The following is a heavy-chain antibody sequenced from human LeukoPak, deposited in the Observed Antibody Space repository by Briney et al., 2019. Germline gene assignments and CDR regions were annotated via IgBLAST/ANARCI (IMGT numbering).Heavy chain of an antibody. CDR1: GYSISSGYY. CDR3: AREMRDFGKDKAMVLLDY. V-gene: IGHV4-38-2*02. CDR2: IYHSGST. Sequence: SETLSLTCTVSGYSISSGYYWGWIRQPPGKGLEWIGSIYHSGSTYYNPSLKSRVTISVDTSKNQFSLKLSSVTAADTAVYYCAREMRDFGKDKAMVLLDYWGQGTLVTVSS. D-gene: IGHD5-18*01. J-gene: IGHJ4*02.